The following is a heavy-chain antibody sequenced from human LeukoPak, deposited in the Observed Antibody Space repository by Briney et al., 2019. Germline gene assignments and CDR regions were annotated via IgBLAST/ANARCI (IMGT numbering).Heavy chain of an antibody. V-gene: IGHV1-18*01. CDR2: SSAYNGNT. J-gene: IGHJ4*02. CDR3: ARVDYYYCSGYLYYFEY. CDR1: GYTLPSYG. Sequence: ASVKVSCKASGYTLPSYGISWVRQAPGQGLEWMGWSSAYNGNTNYAQKLQGRVTMTTDTSTSTAYMELRSLRSDDTAVYYCARVDYYYCSGYLYYFEYWGQGTLVTVSS. D-gene: IGHD3-22*01.